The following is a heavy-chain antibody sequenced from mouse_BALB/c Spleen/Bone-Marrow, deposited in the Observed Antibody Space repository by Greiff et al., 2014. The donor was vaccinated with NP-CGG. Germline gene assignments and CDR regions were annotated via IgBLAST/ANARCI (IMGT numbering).Heavy chain of an antibody. D-gene: IGHD2-4*01. Sequence: DVQLQESGAELVKPGASVKLSCTASGFNIKDTYMHWVKQRPEQGLEWIGRIDPANGNTKYDPKFQCKATITADTSSNTAYLQLSSLTSEDTAVYYCASYDYGYYFDYWGQGTTLTVSS. V-gene: IGHV14-3*02. CDR2: IDPANGNT. CDR1: GFNIKDTY. J-gene: IGHJ2*01. CDR3: ASYDYGYYFDY.